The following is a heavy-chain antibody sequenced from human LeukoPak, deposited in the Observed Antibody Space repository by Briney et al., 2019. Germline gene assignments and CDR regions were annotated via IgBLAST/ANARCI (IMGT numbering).Heavy chain of an antibody. D-gene: IGHD2-2*01. CDR2: ISGSGGST. CDR3: AKDRRYCSSTSCPYYFDY. V-gene: IGHV3-23*01. CDR1: GFTFSSYA. J-gene: IGHJ4*02. Sequence: GGSLRLSCAASGFTFSSYAMSWVRQAPGKGLEWVSAISGSGGSTYYADSVKGRFTISRDNSKNTLYLQMNSLRAEDTAVYYCAKDRRYCSSTSCPYYFDYWGQGTLVTVSS.